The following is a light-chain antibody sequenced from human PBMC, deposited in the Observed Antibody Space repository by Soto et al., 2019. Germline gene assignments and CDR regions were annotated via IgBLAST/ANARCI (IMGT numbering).Light chain of an antibody. J-gene: IGLJ1*01. CDR3: NSYATGNTRV. CDR2: EVS. V-gene: IGLV2-14*01. Sequence: QSALTQPASVSGSPGQSITISCTGSSSDIGDYDYVSWYQQHPGKAPKVLISEVSNRPSDVSNRFSGSKSGNTASLTISGLQAEDEADYYCNSYATGNTRVFGTGTKVTV. CDR1: SSDIGDYDY.